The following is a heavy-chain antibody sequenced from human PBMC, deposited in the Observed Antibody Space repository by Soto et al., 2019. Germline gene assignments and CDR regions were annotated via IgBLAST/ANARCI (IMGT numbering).Heavy chain of an antibody. D-gene: IGHD3-22*01. CDR2: IYYSGST. J-gene: IGHJ6*02. Sequence: PSETLSLTCTVSGGSISSSSYYWGWIRQPPGKGLEWIGSIYYSGSTYYNPSLKSRVTISVDTSKNQFSLKLSSVTAADTAVYYCATVGQSSGYLYYGMDVWGQGTTVTVSS. V-gene: IGHV4-39*01. CDR1: GGSISSSSYY. CDR3: ATVGQSSGYLYYGMDV.